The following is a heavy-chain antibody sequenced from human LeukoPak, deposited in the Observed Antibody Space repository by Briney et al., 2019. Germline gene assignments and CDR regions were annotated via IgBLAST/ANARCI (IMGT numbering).Heavy chain of an antibody. CDR2: IYYSGST. CDR1: GGSISSYH. V-gene: IGHV4-59*01. J-gene: IGHJ5*02. Sequence: PSETLSLTXTVSGGSISSYHWSWIRQPPGKGREWNGYIYYSGSTNYNPSLKSRVTISVDTSKNQFSLKLSSVTAADTAVYYCARDRYCSSTSCYGGLDPWGQGTLVTVSS. CDR3: ARDRYCSSTSCYGGLDP. D-gene: IGHD2-2*01.